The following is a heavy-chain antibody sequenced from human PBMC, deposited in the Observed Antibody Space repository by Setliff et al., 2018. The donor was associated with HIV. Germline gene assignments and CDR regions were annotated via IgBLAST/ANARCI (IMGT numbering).Heavy chain of an antibody. CDR1: GFTFRSFD. Sequence: GGSLRLSCAASGFTFRSFDMHWVRQAPGKGLEWVSYITSSGRTIYYADSVKGRFTISRDNAKNSLYLEMSSLRAEDTALYLCANLWEMGAWGQGTLVTVSS. J-gene: IGHJ5*02. V-gene: IGHV3-48*03. D-gene: IGHD1-26*01. CDR3: ANLWEMGA. CDR2: ITSSGRTI.